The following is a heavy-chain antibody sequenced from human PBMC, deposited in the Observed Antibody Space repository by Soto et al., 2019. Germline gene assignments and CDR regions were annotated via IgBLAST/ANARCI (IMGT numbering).Heavy chain of an antibody. V-gene: IGHV4-59*08. Sequence: PSETLSLTCTVSGGSISSYYWSWIRQPPGKGLEWIGYVYYSGSTNYNPSLKSRVAISVDTSKNQFSLKLSSVTAADTAVYSCASQGYWGQGTLVTVSS. CDR1: GGSISSYY. J-gene: IGHJ4*02. CDR3: ASQGY. CDR2: VYYSGST.